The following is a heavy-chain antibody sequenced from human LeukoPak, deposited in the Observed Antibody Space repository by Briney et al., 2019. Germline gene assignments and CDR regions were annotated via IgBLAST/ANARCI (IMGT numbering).Heavy chain of an antibody. D-gene: IGHD3-10*01. CDR2: ISGSSGST. J-gene: IGHJ4*02. V-gene: IGHV3-23*01. CDR1: GFTFSSYA. Sequence: GGSLRLSCAASGFTFSSYAMSWVRQTPGKGLEWVSAISGSSGSTYYADSVKGRFTISRDNSKNTLYLQMNSLRAEDTAVYYCARDRITMVRDFDYWGQGTLVTVSS. CDR3: ARDRITMVRDFDY.